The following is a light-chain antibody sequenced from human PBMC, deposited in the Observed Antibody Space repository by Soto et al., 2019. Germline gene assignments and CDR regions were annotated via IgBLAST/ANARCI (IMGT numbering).Light chain of an antibody. Sequence: EIVMTQSPATLSVSPGERATLSCRASQSVSSNLAWYQQKPGQAPRLLIYGASTRATGIPARFSGSGSGTEFPLTISSLQSEYFAFYYCQQYNNWYTFGQGTKLEIK. CDR3: QQYNNWYT. CDR2: GAS. V-gene: IGKV3-15*01. CDR1: QSVSSN. J-gene: IGKJ2*01.